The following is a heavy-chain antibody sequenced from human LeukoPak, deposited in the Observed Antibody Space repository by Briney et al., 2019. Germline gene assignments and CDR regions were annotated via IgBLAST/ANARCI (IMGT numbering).Heavy chain of an antibody. V-gene: IGHV4-59*01. J-gene: IGHJ4*02. CDR2: VFYSGST. Sequence: PSETLSLTCTISRGAFSSSYWAWIRQPPGKGLEWVGHVFYSGSTNYNPSLQNRVTISVETSKNRFSLKLTSVTAADTAVYFCARGRDSGGYYFDFWGQGTLVTVSA. CDR1: RGAFSSSY. D-gene: IGHD1-26*01. CDR3: ARGRDSGGYYFDF.